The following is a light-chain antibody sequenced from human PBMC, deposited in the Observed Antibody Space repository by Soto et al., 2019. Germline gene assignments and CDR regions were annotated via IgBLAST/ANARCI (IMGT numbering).Light chain of an antibody. CDR1: QSVSRY. CDR3: QQPGHWLGK. CDR2: DAS. V-gene: IGKV3-11*01. Sequence: EIVLTQSPATLCWAGEERTTRWSRASQSVSRYLAWYQQKPGQAPRLLIYDASNRATGIPARFCGSGHGTAFALALRTRQPADLVFCSWQQPGHWLGKFRGGTKVDIK. J-gene: IGKJ4*02.